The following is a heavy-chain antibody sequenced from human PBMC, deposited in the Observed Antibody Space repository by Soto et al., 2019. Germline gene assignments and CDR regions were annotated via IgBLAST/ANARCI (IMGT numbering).Heavy chain of an antibody. J-gene: IGHJ4*02. V-gene: IGHV1-46*01. CDR2: INPSGGST. CDR3: ARGGIVLKLLPRKYYFDY. Sequence: ASVKVSCKASGYTFTSYYMHWVRQAPGQGLEWMGIINPSGGSTSYAQKFQGRVTMTRDTSTSTVYMELSSLRSEDTAVYYCARGGIVLKLLPRKYYFDYWGQGTLVNVSS. D-gene: IGHD2-15*01. CDR1: GYTFTSYY.